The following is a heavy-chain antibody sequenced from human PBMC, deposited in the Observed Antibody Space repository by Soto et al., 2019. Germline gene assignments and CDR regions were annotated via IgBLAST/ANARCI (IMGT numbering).Heavy chain of an antibody. CDR3: ARDLAKGGGSAGFDY. J-gene: IGHJ4*02. D-gene: IGHD2-15*01. Sequence: QVQLVQSGAEVKNPGASVKVSCKASGYTFTGYYIHWVRQAPGRGLEWMGWINPNSGGTKYPQKFQGRVTMTRDTSIRTVYMSLTGLKSDDTAVHFCARDLAKGGGSAGFDYWGQGTLVAVSS. CDR1: GYTFTGYY. V-gene: IGHV1-2*02. CDR2: INPNSGGT.